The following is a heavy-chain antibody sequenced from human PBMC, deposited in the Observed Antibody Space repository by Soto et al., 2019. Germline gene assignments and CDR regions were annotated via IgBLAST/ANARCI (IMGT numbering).Heavy chain of an antibody. D-gene: IGHD2-15*01. CDR2: INHSGST. J-gene: IGHJ5*02. CDR1: GGSFSGYY. CDR3: ARAFAGDYCSGGSCPNWFDP. Sequence: SETLSLTCAVYGGSFSGYYWSWIRQPPGKGLEWIGEINHSGSTNYNPSLKSRVTISVDTSKNQFSLKLSSVTAADTAVYYCARAFAGDYCSGGSCPNWFDPWGQGTLVTVSS. V-gene: IGHV4-34*01.